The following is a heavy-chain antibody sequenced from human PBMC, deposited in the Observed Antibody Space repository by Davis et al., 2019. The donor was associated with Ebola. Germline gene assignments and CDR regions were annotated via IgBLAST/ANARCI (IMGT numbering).Heavy chain of an antibody. CDR2: IYYSGST. Sequence: SETLSLTCAVYGGSFSGYYWGWIRQPPGKGLEWIGTIYYSGSTYYNPSLKSRVTISVDTSKNQFSLKLSSVTAADTAVYYCARLRVVWDDYGMDVWGQGTTVTVSS. D-gene: IGHD2-15*01. CDR1: GGSFSGYY. CDR3: ARLRVVWDDYGMDV. J-gene: IGHJ6*02. V-gene: IGHV4-34*01.